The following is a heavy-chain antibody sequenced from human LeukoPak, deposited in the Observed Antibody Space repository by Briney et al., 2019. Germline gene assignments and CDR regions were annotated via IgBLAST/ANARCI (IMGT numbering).Heavy chain of an antibody. J-gene: IGHJ4*02. CDR2: ISSSSSYI. CDR1: GFTFSSYS. CDR3: ACDRDYYDSSGYYNY. D-gene: IGHD3-22*01. Sequence: PGGSLRLSCAASGFTFSSYSMNWVRQAPGKGLEWVSSISSSSSYIYYADSVKGRFTISRDNAKNSLYLQMNSLRAEDTAVYYCACDRDYYDSSGYYNYWGQGTLVTVSS. V-gene: IGHV3-21*01.